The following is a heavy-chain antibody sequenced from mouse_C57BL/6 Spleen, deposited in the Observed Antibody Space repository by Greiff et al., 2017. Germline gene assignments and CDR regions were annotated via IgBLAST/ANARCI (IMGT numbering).Heavy chain of an antibody. CDR3: ARKKLGLYFDY. Sequence: VQLQQPGAELVKPGASVKMSCKASGYTFTDYNMHWVKQSHGKSLEWIGYINPNNGGTSYNQKFKGKATLTVNKSSSTAYMELRSLTSEDSAVYYCARKKLGLYFDYWGQGTTLTVSS. V-gene: IGHV1-22*01. CDR1: GYTFTDYN. D-gene: IGHD4-1*01. CDR2: INPNNGGT. J-gene: IGHJ2*01.